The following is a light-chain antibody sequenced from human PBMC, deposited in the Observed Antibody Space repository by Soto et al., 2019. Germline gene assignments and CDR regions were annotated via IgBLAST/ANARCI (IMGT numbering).Light chain of an antibody. Sequence: IQMTQSPSSLSVAGTDRVTITCRASQDIGNDLGWYQQRPGEAPELLLYGASTLRSGVPSRFSGSGSGTHFALTINNLQPEDSATYFCLQDHTYPWTFGQGTKVEI. V-gene: IGKV1-6*02. CDR1: QDIGND. CDR3: LQDHTYPWT. CDR2: GAS. J-gene: IGKJ1*01.